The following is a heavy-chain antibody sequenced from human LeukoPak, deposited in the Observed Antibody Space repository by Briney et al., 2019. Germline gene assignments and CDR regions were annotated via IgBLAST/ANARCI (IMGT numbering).Heavy chain of an antibody. D-gene: IGHD6-19*01. CDR2: INPSGGST. CDR3: ARDRNEYSSGWSPFGY. CDR1: GYTFTGYY. J-gene: IGHJ4*02. V-gene: IGHV1-46*01. Sequence: VASVKVSCKASGYTFTGYYMHWVRQAPGQGLEWMGIINPSGGSTSYAQKFQGRVTMTRDTSTSTVYMELSSLRSEDTAVYYCARDRNEYSSGWSPFGYWGQGTLVTVSS.